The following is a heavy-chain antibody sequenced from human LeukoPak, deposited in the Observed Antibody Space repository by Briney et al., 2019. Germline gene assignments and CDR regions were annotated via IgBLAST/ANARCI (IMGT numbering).Heavy chain of an antibody. CDR3: ARDRDGYNY. J-gene: IGHJ4*02. Sequence: GGSLRLSCAASGFTFSNSLMHWVRQVPGKGLVWVARIDTDGSTTHYADSVKGRFTISRDNAKNTLYLQMNILRADDTDVYYCARDRDGYNYWGQGTLVTVSS. CDR1: GFTFSNSL. D-gene: IGHD5-24*01. V-gene: IGHV3-74*01. CDR2: IDTDGSTT.